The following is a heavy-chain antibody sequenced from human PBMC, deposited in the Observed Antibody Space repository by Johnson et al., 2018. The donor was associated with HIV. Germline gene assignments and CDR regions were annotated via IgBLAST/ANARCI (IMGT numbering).Heavy chain of an antibody. CDR2: ISWNSGTI. CDR1: GFTFDDYA. V-gene: IGHV3-9*01. D-gene: IGHD1-26*01. CDR3: ARSRAGLRVGAFDI. Sequence: VQLVESGGGLVQPGRSLRLSCAASGFTFDDYAMHWVRQAPGKGLEWVSGISWNSGTIGFADSVKGRFTISRDNAKNSLYLQMNSLRAEDTALYYGARSRAGLRVGAFDIWGQGTMVTVSS. J-gene: IGHJ3*02.